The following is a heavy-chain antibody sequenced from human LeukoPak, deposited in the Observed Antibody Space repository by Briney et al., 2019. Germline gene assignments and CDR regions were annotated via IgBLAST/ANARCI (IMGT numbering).Heavy chain of an antibody. Sequence: GGSLRLSCAASGFTFSSYWLSWGRQAPGKGLEWVANIKHDGSEKYYMDSVEGRFTISRDNAKNSLYLQMNSLRAEDTAVYYCARDSSIFGVFWGQGTLVTVSS. CDR3: ARDSSIFGVF. J-gene: IGHJ4*02. CDR1: GFTFSSYW. V-gene: IGHV3-7*01. CDR2: IKHDGSEK. D-gene: IGHD3-3*01.